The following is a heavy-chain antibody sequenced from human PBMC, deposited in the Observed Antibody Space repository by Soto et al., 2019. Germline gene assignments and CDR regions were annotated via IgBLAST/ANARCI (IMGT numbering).Heavy chain of an antibody. D-gene: IGHD5-12*01. Sequence: GASVKVSCKASGCTFSHSTVAWVRQAPGHRPEWMGMIIPMFGSTNSAQKFRDRVTFSADTYTNTAYMELSSLRSEDTAVYYCATPSGLLGQYSALPDNWGQGTLVTVSS. CDR3: ATPSGLLGQYSALPDN. CDR2: IIPMFGST. V-gene: IGHV1-69*08. J-gene: IGHJ4*02. CDR1: GCTFSHST.